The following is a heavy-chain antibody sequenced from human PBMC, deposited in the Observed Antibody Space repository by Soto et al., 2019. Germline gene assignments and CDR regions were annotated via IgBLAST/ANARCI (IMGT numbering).Heavy chain of an antibody. CDR2: IYDSGDA. Sequence: SETLSLTCSVSGGSISSYFRNWIRQAPGKGLEWIGCIYDSGDANYNPSLKSRVTISLDTSKNQFSLKLSSVTAADTEVYYCVYYRHAIYGDAIDIWAQGTMVTVSS. J-gene: IGHJ3*02. CDR3: VYYRHAIYGDAIDI. D-gene: IGHD2-8*01. CDR1: GGSISSYF. V-gene: IGHV4-59*03.